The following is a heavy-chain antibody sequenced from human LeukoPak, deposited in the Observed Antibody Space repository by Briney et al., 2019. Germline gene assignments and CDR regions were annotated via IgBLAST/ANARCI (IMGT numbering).Heavy chain of an antibody. CDR2: IYYSGST. D-gene: IGHD2-15*01. J-gene: IGHJ4*02. V-gene: IGHV4-39*01. CDR3: ARGSGGLFFDY. Sequence: SETLSLTCTVSGDSISSGSYYWGWIRQPPGKGLEWIGSIYYSGSTYYNPSLKSRVTISVDTSKNQFSLKLSSVTAADTAVYYCARGSGGLFFDYWGQGTLVTVSS. CDR1: GDSISSGSYY.